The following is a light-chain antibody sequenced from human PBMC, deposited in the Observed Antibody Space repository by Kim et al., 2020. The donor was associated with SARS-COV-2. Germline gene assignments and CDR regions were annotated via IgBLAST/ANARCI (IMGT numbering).Light chain of an antibody. Sequence: DIQMTQSPSSLSASVGDRVTITCRASQSISTYLNWYQQKPGKAPKLLIYAASSLQSGVPSRFSGSGSGTDFTLTISSLQPDDFATYYCQQSYSTLYTCGQGTK. CDR2: AAS. CDR3: QQSYSTLYT. CDR1: QSISTY. J-gene: IGKJ2*01. V-gene: IGKV1-39*01.